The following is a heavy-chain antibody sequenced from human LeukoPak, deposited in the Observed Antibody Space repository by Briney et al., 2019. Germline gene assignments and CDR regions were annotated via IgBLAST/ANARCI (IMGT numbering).Heavy chain of an antibody. Sequence: GGSLRLSCVASEITFSNYWMSLVRQAPGKGLEWVANINQVGSEKYYVDSVKGRFTISRDNARKSLYLQMNSLRAEDTAVYYCARDNYYYYYMDVWGNGTTVTVSS. CDR3: ARDNYYYYYMDV. CDR1: EITFSNYW. J-gene: IGHJ6*03. V-gene: IGHV3-7*01. CDR2: INQVGSEK.